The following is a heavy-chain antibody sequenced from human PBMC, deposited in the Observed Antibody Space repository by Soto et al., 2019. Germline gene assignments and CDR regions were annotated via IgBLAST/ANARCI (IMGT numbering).Heavy chain of an antibody. CDR2: ITGSGAGS. V-gene: IGHV3-23*01. CDR1: GFTFSSYA. Sequence: EVQLLESGGGWLQPGGSLRLSCAASGFTFSSYAMNWVRQAPGKGLEWVSGITGSGAGSYYSDSVKGRFTISRDNSKNQLYLQMNSLRAEDTAVYYCAKAYSNSWPNDWFDPWGQGTLVTVSS. CDR3: AKAYSNSWPNDWFDP. D-gene: IGHD6-13*01. J-gene: IGHJ5*02.